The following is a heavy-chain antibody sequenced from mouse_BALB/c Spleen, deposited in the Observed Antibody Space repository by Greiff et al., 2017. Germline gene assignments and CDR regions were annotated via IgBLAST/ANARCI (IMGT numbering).Heavy chain of an antibody. V-gene: IGHV2-4-1*01. D-gene: IGHD2-2*01. Sequence: QVQLQQSGPGLVQPSQSLSITCTVSGFSLTSYGVHWVRQSPGKGLEWRGERWRGGSTDYNAAFISRMRISKDNSKSQVFFKMNSLQADDTAIYYCASHGYDSDYYAMDYVGQGTSVTVSS. CDR2: RWRGGST. CDR3: ASHGYDSDYYAMDY. CDR1: GFSLTSYG. J-gene: IGHJ4*01.